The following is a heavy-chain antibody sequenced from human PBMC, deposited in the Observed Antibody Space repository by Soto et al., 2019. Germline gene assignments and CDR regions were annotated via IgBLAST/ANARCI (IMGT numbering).Heavy chain of an antibody. CDR2: ISYGGGTT. CDR3: AKNPGYYYDSTVYHFDY. Sequence: EVQLLESGGGLVQPGGSLRLSCAASEFTFSNYAMSWVRQAPGKGLEWVSAISYGGGTTYYADSVKGRFTISRDNSNNTLYLQMNSLRAEDTAVYYCAKNPGYYYDSTVYHFDYWGQGTLVTVSS. J-gene: IGHJ4*02. D-gene: IGHD3-22*01. V-gene: IGHV3-23*01. CDR1: EFTFSNYA.